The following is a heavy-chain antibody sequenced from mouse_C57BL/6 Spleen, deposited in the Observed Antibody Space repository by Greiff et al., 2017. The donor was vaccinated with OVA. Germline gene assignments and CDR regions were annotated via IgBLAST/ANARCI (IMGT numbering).Heavy chain of an antibody. CDR3: APITTVVADWYFDV. CDR2: INPNNGGT. J-gene: IGHJ1*03. D-gene: IGHD1-1*01. Sequence: EVQVVESGPELVKPGASVKMSCKASGYTFTDYNMHWVKQSHGKSLEWIGYINPNNGGTSYNQKFKGKATLTVNKSSSTAYMELRSLTSEDSAVYYCAPITTVVADWYFDVWGTGTTVTVSS. V-gene: IGHV1-22*01. CDR1: GYTFTDYN.